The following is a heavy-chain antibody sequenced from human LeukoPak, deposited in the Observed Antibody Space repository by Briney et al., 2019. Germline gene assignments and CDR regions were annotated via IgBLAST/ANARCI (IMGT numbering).Heavy chain of an antibody. V-gene: IGHV3-30*18. D-gene: IGHD3-22*01. CDR1: GFTFSSYG. J-gene: IGHJ3*02. Sequence: PGRSLRLSCAASGFTFSSYGMHWVRQAPGKGLEWVAVISYDGSNKYYADSVKGRFTISRDNSKNTLYLQMNSLRAEDTAVYYCAKDGNYYDSSGPIGGAFDIWGQGTMVTVSS. CDR2: ISYDGSNK. CDR3: AKDGNYYDSSGPIGGAFDI.